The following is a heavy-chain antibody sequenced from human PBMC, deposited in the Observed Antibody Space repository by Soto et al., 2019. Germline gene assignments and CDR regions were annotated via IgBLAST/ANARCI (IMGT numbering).Heavy chain of an antibody. CDR2: IIPIFGTA. Sequence: QVQLVQSGAEVKKPGSSVKVSCKASGGTFSSYAISWVRQAPGQGLEWMGGIIPIFGTANYAQKFQGRVTITAYESTSTAYMERSSLRSEDTAVYYCAREGARGSHIGYWGQGTLVSVSS. D-gene: IGHD3-10*01. J-gene: IGHJ4*02. CDR1: GGTFSSYA. CDR3: AREGARGSHIGY. V-gene: IGHV1-69*01.